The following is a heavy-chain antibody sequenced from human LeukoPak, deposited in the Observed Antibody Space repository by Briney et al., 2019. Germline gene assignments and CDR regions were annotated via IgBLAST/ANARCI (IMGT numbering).Heavy chain of an antibody. CDR2: IFPDDSDT. CDR3: ARRDPSTVTAFDY. J-gene: IGHJ4*02. D-gene: IGHD4-17*01. Sequence: GESLKISCRFSGFDFTRYWIGWVRLMPGKGLEWMGIIFPDDSDTRYSPSFQGQVTLSADKSISTAYLQWSSLKASDTAIYYCARRDPSTVTAFDYWGQGTLVTVSS. V-gene: IGHV5-51*01. CDR1: GFDFTRYW.